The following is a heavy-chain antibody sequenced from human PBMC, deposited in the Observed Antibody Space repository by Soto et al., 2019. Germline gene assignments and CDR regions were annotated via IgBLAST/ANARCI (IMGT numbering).Heavy chain of an antibody. Sequence: ASVKVSCKASGYTFTSYYMHWVRQAPGQGLEWMGIINPSGGSTSYAQKFQGRVTMTRDTSTSTVYMELSSLRSEDTAVYYCATYYDFWSGYYGSAFDIWGQGTMVTV. CDR2: INPSGGST. CDR3: ATYYDFWSGYYGSAFDI. J-gene: IGHJ3*02. V-gene: IGHV1-46*03. CDR1: GYTFTSYY. D-gene: IGHD3-3*01.